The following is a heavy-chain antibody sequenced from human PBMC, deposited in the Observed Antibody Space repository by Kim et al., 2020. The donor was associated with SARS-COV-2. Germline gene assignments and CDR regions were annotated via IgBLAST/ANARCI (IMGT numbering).Heavy chain of an antibody. CDR3: ARDLVVVTGGLGWFDP. D-gene: IGHD3-22*01. Sequence: SETLSLTCTVSGGSISSYYWSWIRQPPGKGLEWIGYIYYSGSTNYNPSLKSRVTISVDTSKNQFSLKLSSVTAADTAVYYCARDLVVVTGGLGWFDPWG. CDR1: GGSISSYY. V-gene: IGHV4-59*13. J-gene: IGHJ5*02. CDR2: IYYSGST.